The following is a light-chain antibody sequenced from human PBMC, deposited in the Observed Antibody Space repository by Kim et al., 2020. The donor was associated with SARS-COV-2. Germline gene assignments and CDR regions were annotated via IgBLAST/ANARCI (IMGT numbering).Light chain of an antibody. CDR3: QQLKAYPLT. Sequence: IQLTQSPSSLSASVGDAVTITCRASQGIGSYLAWYQQKPGRAPKVLTHAASAIQYGVPARFSGSGSGTDFSLTISSLQPEDSAIYFCQQLKAYPLTFGGGTKVDIK. CDR1: QGIGSY. CDR2: AAS. V-gene: IGKV1-9*01. J-gene: IGKJ4*01.